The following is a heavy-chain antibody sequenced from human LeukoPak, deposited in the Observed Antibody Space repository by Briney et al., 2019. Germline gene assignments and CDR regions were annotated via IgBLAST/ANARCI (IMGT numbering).Heavy chain of an antibody. CDR1: GGSISSSNYY. J-gene: IGHJ5*02. V-gene: IGHV4-39*01. CDR3: ARHEWEWLVLWFDP. Sequence: SETLSLTCTVSGGSISSSNYYWGWIRQPPGKGLEWIGSIYYSGSTYYNPSLKSRVTISVDTSKNQFSLKLSSVTAADTAVYYCARHEWEWLVLWFDPWGQGTLVTVSS. CDR2: IYYSGST. D-gene: IGHD6-19*01.